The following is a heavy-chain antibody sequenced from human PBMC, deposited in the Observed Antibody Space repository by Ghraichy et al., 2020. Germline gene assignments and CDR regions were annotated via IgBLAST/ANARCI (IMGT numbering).Heavy chain of an antibody. Sequence: ASVKVSCKASGYTFTGYYMNWVRQGPGHGLDWMGRINPNSGDTNYAQKFQGRVTMTRDTSISTAYMEVSGLRSDDTAMYYCARDFFSSITSPNYYYGMDVWGQGTTVTVSS. CDR3: ARDFFSSITSPNYYYGMDV. CDR2: INPNSGDT. V-gene: IGHV1-2*06. J-gene: IGHJ6*02. CDR1: GYTFTGYY. D-gene: IGHD1-14*01.